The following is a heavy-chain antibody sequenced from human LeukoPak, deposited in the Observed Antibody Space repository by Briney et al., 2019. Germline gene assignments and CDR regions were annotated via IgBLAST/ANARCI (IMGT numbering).Heavy chain of an antibody. CDR2: ISGSGGST. Sequence: GGSLRLSCAASGFTFSSYAMSWVRQAPGKGLEWVSAISGSGGSTYYADSVKGRFTISRDNSKNTLYLQMNSLRAEDTAVYYCAKFIVGALELGIYFGYWGQGTLVTVSS. V-gene: IGHV3-23*01. D-gene: IGHD1-26*01. J-gene: IGHJ4*02. CDR3: AKFIVGALELGIYFGY. CDR1: GFTFSSYA.